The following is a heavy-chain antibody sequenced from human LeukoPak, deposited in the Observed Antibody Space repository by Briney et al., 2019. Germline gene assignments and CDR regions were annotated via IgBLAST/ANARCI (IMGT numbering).Heavy chain of an antibody. J-gene: IGHJ4*02. CDR2: ISGNGGST. D-gene: IGHD2-2*01. V-gene: IGHV3-23*01. CDR3: AKGDTVVVPAATDY. CDR1: EFTFSTYA. Sequence: QTGGSLRLSCAASEFTFSTYAMSWVRQAPGKGLEWVSEISGNGGSTYYADSVKGRFTISRDKSQNTVYLQMNNLRAEDTAVYYCAKGDTVVVPAATDYCGQGTLVTVSS.